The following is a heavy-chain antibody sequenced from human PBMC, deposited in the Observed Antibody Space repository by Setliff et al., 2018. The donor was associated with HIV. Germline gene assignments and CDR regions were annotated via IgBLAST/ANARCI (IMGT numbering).Heavy chain of an antibody. CDR3: ARGGPGSSFGYDWFDP. Sequence: ASVKVSCKASGYTFTNSFMHWVRQAPGQGLEWMGIINPSDGATTYAGNFQDRVTMTSDTSTSTVYMELSSLGSEDTAIYYCARGGPGSSFGYDWFDPWGQGTPVTVS. D-gene: IGHD5-18*01. V-gene: IGHV1-46*01. CDR1: GYTFTNSF. J-gene: IGHJ5*02. CDR2: INPSDGAT.